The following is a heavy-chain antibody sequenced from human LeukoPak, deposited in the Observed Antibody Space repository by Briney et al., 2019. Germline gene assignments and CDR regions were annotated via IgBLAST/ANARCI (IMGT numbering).Heavy chain of an antibody. D-gene: IGHD3-10*01. Sequence: PGGSLRLSCEGSGFSFSSYWMTWVRQLAGKGPEWAANIRQDESERYFADSVKGRFTISRDNAKKSVYLHMSSLRAEDTALYYCARLSASYYGSYFYYYLDVWGKGTTVTVSS. V-gene: IGHV3-7*01. J-gene: IGHJ6*03. CDR3: ARLSASYYGSYFYYYLDV. CDR1: GFSFSSYW. CDR2: IRQDESER.